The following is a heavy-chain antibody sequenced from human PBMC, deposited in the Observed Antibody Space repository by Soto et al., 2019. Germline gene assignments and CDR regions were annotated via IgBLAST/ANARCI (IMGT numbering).Heavy chain of an antibody. CDR2: IYYDGST. J-gene: IGHJ4*02. D-gene: IGHD2-15*01. V-gene: IGHV4-39*02. CDR3: AKVVVAATRHTDFDS. Sequence: TSETLSLTCTVPGGSINSNNYYWAWIRQPPGKGLAWIASIYYDGSTYYNPSLKSRVSISVDTSKNHFSLKLSSATAADTAVYYCAKVVVAATRHTDFDSWGQGTLVTVSS. CDR1: GGSINSNNYY.